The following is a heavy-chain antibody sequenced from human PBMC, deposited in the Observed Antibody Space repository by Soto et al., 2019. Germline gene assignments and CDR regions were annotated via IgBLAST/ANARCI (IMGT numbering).Heavy chain of an antibody. V-gene: IGHV3-23*01. Sequence: GGSLRLSCAASGFTFTSYSMSWVRQAPGKGLEWVSAITGSGGTTYYADSVKGRFAISRDNAKNALYLQMNSLRAEDTALYYCAKYIQPDGGLHRMDVWGEGTMVTVSS. J-gene: IGHJ6*04. CDR2: ITGSGGTT. CDR1: GFTFTSYS. CDR3: AKYIQPDGGLHRMDV. D-gene: IGHD5-18*01.